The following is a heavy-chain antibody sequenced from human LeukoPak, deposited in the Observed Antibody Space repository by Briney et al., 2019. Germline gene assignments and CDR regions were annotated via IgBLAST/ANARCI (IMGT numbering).Heavy chain of an antibody. Sequence: RGCPRLSCAASGFTFSSYSTNWVRHAPGKGLGWVSYISSSSSTISYADSVKGRFTISRDNAKSSLYMQMNSLRAEDTAVYYCARGVEFLWGQGYMDVWGKGTTVTVSS. V-gene: IGHV3-48*04. CDR1: GFTFSSYS. CDR2: ISSSSSTI. CDR3: ARGVEFLWGQGYMDV. J-gene: IGHJ6*03. D-gene: IGHD3-10*01.